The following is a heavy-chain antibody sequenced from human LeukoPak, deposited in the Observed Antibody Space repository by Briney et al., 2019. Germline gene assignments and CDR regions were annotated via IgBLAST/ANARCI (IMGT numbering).Heavy chain of an antibody. J-gene: IGHJ2*01. CDR3: ARATPSAYWYFDL. Sequence: GGSLRLSCPASGFTLSKCWMSWVRQAPGKGLEWVANIKDDGSKEDYVGSVMGRFTISRDNAKNSLYLEMNSLRVDDTAFSYSARATPSAYWYFDLWGPGTLVTVSS. V-gene: IGHV3-7*01. CDR1: GFTLSKCW. CDR2: IKDDGSKE.